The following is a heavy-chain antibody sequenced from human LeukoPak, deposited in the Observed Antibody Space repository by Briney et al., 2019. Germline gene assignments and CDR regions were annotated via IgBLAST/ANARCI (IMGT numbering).Heavy chain of an antibody. J-gene: IGHJ5*01. CDR3: AKEPREYCSSTSCPNWFDS. V-gene: IGHV3-23*01. Sequence: PGGSLRLSCAASGFTFSSYAMSWVRQAPGKGLEWVSAISGSGGSTYYADSVKGRFTISRDNSKNTLYLQMNSLRAEDTAVYYCAKEPREYCSSTSCPNWFDSWGQGTLVTVSS. CDR1: GFTFSSYA. D-gene: IGHD2-2*01. CDR2: ISGSGGST.